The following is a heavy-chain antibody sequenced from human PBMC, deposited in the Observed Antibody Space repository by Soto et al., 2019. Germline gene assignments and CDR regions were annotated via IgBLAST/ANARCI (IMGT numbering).Heavy chain of an antibody. Sequence: PGEFMKISCKVAGYSFTSYWIGGVRQMPGKGLEWMGIIYPGDSDTRYSPSFQGQVTISADKSISTAYLQWSSLKASDTAMYYCASDTKNYYDSSGYYYAKAFDIWGQGTMVTVSS. D-gene: IGHD3-22*01. J-gene: IGHJ3*02. CDR2: IYPGDSDT. CDR3: ASDTKNYYDSSGYYYAKAFDI. CDR1: GYSFTSYW. V-gene: IGHV5-51*01.